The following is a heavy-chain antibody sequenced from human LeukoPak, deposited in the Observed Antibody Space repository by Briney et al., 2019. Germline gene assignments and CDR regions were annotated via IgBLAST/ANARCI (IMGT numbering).Heavy chain of an antibody. Sequence: ASVKVSCKASGGTVSSYAISWVRQAPGQGREWMGRIIPILGIANYAQTFHGRVTITTDKSTSTACMELSSLTSEDTAVYYCASETPPSGMDVWGQGTTVTVSS. V-gene: IGHV1-69*04. CDR2: IIPILGIA. CDR3: ASETPPSGMDV. CDR1: GGTVSSYA. J-gene: IGHJ6*02.